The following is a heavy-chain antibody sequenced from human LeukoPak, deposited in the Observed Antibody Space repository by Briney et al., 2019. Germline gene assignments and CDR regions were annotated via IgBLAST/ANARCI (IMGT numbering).Heavy chain of an antibody. CDR3: AKGHGWEASYYYYYMDV. J-gene: IGHJ6*03. V-gene: IGHV3-66*02. CDR2: ISNDGDT. D-gene: IGHD1-26*01. CDR1: GFTVSSNY. Sequence: PGGSLRLSCAASGFTVSSNYMSWVRQGPGKGLECVSVISNDGDTYYADSVKGRFTISRDNSKNTLYLKMNSLRAEDTAVYYCAKGHGWEASYYYYYMDVWGKGTTVTISS.